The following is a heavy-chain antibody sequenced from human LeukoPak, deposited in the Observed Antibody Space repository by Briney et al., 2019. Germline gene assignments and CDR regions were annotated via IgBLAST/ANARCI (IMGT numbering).Heavy chain of an antibody. CDR2: IYPGDSDT. Sequence: GESLKISCKGSGYSFTSYWIGWVRQMPGKGLEWMGIIYPGDSDTRYSPSFQGQVTISADKSISTAYLQWSSLKASDTAMYYCARQEPPWYSSSSYYYYYMDVWGKGTTVTVSS. CDR1: GYSFTSYW. V-gene: IGHV5-51*01. J-gene: IGHJ6*03. D-gene: IGHD6-6*01. CDR3: ARQEPPWYSSSSYYYYYMDV.